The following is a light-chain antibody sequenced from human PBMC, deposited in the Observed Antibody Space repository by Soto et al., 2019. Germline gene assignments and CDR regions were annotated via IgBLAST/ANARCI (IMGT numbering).Light chain of an antibody. CDR3: QQSHSIPLT. V-gene: IGKV1-39*01. J-gene: IGKJ1*01. CDR2: VVS. CDR1: QGISTY. Sequence: DIQMTQSPSSLSASVGDRVTITCRASQGISTYLVWYQQRQGRAPKLLIYVVSSLQSGVPSRFSGSGSGTDFTLTIRSLQPEDFATYYCQQSHSIPLTFGQGTKVEIK.